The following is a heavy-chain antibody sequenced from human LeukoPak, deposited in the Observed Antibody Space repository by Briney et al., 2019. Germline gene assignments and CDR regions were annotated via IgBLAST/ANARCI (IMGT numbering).Heavy chain of an antibody. Sequence: WGSLRLSCAASGFTFSSYWMHWVRQAPGKGLEWVSRINSDGSSTSYADSVKGRFTISRDNAKNTLYLQMNSLRAEDTAVYYCARASSRFNWFDPWGQGTLVTVSS. V-gene: IGHV3-74*01. D-gene: IGHD3-3*01. CDR2: INSDGSST. CDR3: ARASSRFNWFDP. CDR1: GFTFSSYW. J-gene: IGHJ5*02.